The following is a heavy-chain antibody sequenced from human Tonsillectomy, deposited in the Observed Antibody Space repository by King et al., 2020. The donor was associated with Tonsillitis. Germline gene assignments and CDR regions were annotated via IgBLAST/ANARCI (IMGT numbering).Heavy chain of an antibody. Sequence: QLVQSGAEVKKPGSSVKVSCKASGGTFSSYAISWVRQAPGQGLEWGGGIIPIFGTPNYAQKFKGRVTITADESTSTDDMELSSLRSEDTAVYYCARVGSGDLSNAFDIWGQGTMVTVSS. CDR2: IIPIFGTP. CDR3: ARVGSGDLSNAFDI. CDR1: GGTFSSYA. J-gene: IGHJ3*02. V-gene: IGHV1-69*01. D-gene: IGHD7-27*01.